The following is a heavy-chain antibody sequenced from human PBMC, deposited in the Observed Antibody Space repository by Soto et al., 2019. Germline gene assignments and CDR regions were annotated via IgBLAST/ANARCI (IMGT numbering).Heavy chain of an antibody. CDR1: GYTFTSYY. J-gene: IGHJ4*02. CDR3: ARDSTLAY. CDR2: INPSGGGT. V-gene: IGHV1-46*01. Sequence: ASLKVSCKAPGYTFTSYYMHWVRQAPGQGLEWMGIINPSGGGTSYAQKFQARVTMTRDTSTSTVYMELSSLRSEDTAVYYCARDSTLAYWGQGTLVTVSS.